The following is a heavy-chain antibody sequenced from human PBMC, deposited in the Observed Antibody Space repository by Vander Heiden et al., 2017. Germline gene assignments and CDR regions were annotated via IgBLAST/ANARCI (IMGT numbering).Heavy chain of an antibody. V-gene: IGHV2-5*02. Sequence: QITLKESGPTLVKPTQTLTLTCTFSGFSLTTSGVGVGWIRQPPGKALEWLALIYWDDDKRYSPSLKSRLTITKDTSKNQVVLTMTSMGPVDTATYYCAHIYGGVTGLDYWGQGTLVTVSS. CDR1: GFSLTTSGVG. CDR3: AHIYGGVTGLDY. D-gene: IGHD4-17*01. CDR2: IYWDDDK. J-gene: IGHJ4*02.